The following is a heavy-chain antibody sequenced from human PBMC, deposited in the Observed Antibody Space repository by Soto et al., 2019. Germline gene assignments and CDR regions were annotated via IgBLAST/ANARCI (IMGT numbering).Heavy chain of an antibody. J-gene: IGHJ5*02. CDR2: ISAYNGNT. D-gene: IGHD3-22*01. CDR1: GYIFTSFG. V-gene: IGHV1-18*01. CDR3: ARPIQYYFDTSAQSAWFDP. Sequence: ASVKVSCKASGYIFTSFGISLVRQAPGQGLEWMGWISAYNGNTNYAQNLQGRVTMTTDTSTSTAYMELRSLRSDDTAVYYCARPIQYYFDTSAQSAWFDPWGQGTLVTVSS.